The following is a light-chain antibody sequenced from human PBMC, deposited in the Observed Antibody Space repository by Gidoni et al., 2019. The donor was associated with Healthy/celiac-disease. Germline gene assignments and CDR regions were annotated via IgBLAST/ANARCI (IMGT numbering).Light chain of an antibody. CDR2: GNS. CDR1: SSNIGAGYD. V-gene: IGLV1-40*01. CDR3: QSYDSSLSAVV. Sequence: SVLTPPPSVSGAPGQRVTISCTGSSSNIGAGYDVPWYQQLPGTAPKLLIYGNSNRPSGVPDRFSGSKSGTSASLAITGLQAEDEADYYCQSYDSSLSAVVFGGGTKLTVL. J-gene: IGLJ2*01.